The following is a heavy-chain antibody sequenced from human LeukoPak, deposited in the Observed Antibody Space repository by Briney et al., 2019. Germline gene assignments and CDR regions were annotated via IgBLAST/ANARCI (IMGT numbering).Heavy chain of an antibody. V-gene: IGHV1-2*02. CDR3: ARDGHPGDSSGYPHNYYYYGMDV. CDR1: GYTFTGYY. D-gene: IGHD3-22*01. Sequence: ASVKVSCKASGYTFTGYYMHWVRQAPGQGLEWMGLINPNSGGTNDAQKFQGRVTMTRETSISTAYMELGRLRSDDTAVYYCARDGHPGDSSGYPHNYYYYGMDVWGQGTTVTVSS. CDR2: INPNSGGT. J-gene: IGHJ6*02.